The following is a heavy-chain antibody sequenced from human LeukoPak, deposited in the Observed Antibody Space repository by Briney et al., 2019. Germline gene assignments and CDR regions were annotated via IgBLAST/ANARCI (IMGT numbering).Heavy chain of an antibody. CDR1: GFSFSAYG. J-gene: IGHJ6*04. D-gene: IGHD5-12*01. V-gene: IGHV3-33*01. CDR2: IWYDGNNK. Sequence: PGRSLRLSCAAPGFSFSAYGMHWVRQAPGKGLEWVALIWYDGNNKYYADSVKGRFTISRDNSKNTLYLQMNGLRAEDTAVYYCARGSESYDYYSYGMDVWGKGTTVTVS. CDR3: ARGSESYDYYSYGMDV.